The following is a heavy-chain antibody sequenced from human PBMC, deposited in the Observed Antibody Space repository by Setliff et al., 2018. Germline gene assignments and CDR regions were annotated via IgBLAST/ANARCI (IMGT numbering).Heavy chain of an antibody. D-gene: IGHD6-6*01. CDR2: IIPMFGTT. CDR3: VREGVDRRSSTDYRYYMDV. Sequence: ASVKVSCKASGGTFSSYAIDWVRQAPGQGLEWMGGIIPMFGTTEYAQKFQGRLTIITDESTNTAFMQLSSLRSDDTAVYYCVREGVDRRSSTDYRYYMDVWGKGTTVTVSS. V-gene: IGHV1-69*05. J-gene: IGHJ6*03. CDR1: GGTFSSYA.